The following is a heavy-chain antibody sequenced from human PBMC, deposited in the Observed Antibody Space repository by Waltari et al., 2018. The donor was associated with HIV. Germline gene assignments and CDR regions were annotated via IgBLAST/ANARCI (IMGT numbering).Heavy chain of an antibody. Sequence: QMQLQESGPGLVKPSETLSLTCTVSGGPISSYYWSWLRQPPGKGLEWIGYVYYRGGPKYNPSLKSRVTISEDTSKNKISLKMTFVTAADTAVYYCARDSRPGIAVTWYFDLWGRGTPVTVSS. V-gene: IGHV4-59*01. CDR2: VYYRGGP. J-gene: IGHJ2*01. CDR1: GGPISSYY. D-gene: IGHD6-19*01. CDR3: ARDSRPGIAVTWYFDL.